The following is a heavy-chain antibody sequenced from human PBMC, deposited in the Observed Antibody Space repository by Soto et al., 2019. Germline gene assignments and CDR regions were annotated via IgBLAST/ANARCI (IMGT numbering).Heavy chain of an antibody. CDR3: ARRLYYDSSGFAGGAMDV. J-gene: IGHJ6*04. D-gene: IGHD3-22*01. Sequence: SETLSLTCTVSGGSISSSSYYWGWIRQPPGKGLEWIGSIYYSGSTYYNPSLKSRVTISVDTSKNQFSLKLSSVTAADTAVYYCARRLYYDSSGFAGGAMDVWGKGTTVT. CDR2: IYYSGST. V-gene: IGHV4-39*01. CDR1: GGSISSSSYY.